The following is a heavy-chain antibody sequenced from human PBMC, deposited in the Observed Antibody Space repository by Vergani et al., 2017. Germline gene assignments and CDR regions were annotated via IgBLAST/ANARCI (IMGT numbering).Heavy chain of an antibody. CDR2: IHYSENT. D-gene: IGHD6-19*01. Sequence: QVQLQESGPGLVKSSETLSLTCSVSFASIRNLYCNWIRQPPGKGLDCIGSIHYSENTNYKPSLKTRVTISVDTSKNQFSLTLTSVTAADTAVYYCASDTHSGQRADRWGQGILVTVTS. CDR3: ASDTHSGQRADR. V-gene: IGHV4-59*11. J-gene: IGHJ5*02. CDR1: FASIRNLY.